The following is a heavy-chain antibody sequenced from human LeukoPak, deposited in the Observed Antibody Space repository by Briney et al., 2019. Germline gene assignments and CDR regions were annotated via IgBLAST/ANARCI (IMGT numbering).Heavy chain of an antibody. J-gene: IGHJ5*02. D-gene: IGHD3-10*01. CDR1: GYTFTSYH. Sequence: ASVKVSCKASGYTFTSYHMHWVRQAPGQGLEWMGIINPSGGTTSYAQKFQGRVTMTRDMSTSTVYMELSSLRSEDTAVYYCARGRSTMVRGVIRWFDPWGQGTLVTVSS. V-gene: IGHV1-46*01. CDR2: INPSGGTT. CDR3: ARGRSTMVRGVIRWFDP.